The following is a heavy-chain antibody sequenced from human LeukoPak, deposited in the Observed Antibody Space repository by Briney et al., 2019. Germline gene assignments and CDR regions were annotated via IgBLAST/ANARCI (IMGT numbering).Heavy chain of an antibody. V-gene: IGHV3-7*01. J-gene: IGHJ6*02. CDR2: IKQDGSEK. CDR1: GCTFSSYW. Sequence: VGSLRLACAASGCTFSSYWMSWVRQAPGKGREWVANIKQDGSEKYYVDSVKGRFTISRDNAKNSLYLQMNSLRAEDTAVYYCARDGAYYDFWRALGMDVWGQGTTVTVSS. D-gene: IGHD3-3*01. CDR3: ARDGAYYDFWRALGMDV.